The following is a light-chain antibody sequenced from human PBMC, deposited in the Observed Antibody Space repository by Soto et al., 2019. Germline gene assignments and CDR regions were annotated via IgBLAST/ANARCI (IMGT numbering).Light chain of an antibody. CDR1: QSLAYSDGNTY. V-gene: IGKV2-30*01. Sequence: DVVMTQSPLSLPVTLGQPASISCRSSQSLAYSDGNTYLNWFQQRPGQSPRRLIYQVSNRDSGVPDRFSGSGSGTDFTLKISRVEAEDVGVYYCMQGTHWPPYTLGQGTKLEI. CDR2: QVS. CDR3: MQGTHWPPYT. J-gene: IGKJ2*01.